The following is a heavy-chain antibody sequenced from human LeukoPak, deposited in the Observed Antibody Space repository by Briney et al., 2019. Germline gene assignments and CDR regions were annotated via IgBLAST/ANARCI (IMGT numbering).Heavy chain of an antibody. D-gene: IGHD2-21*02. V-gene: IGHV5-51*01. CDR3: ARQEGYCGGDYLVRDAFDI. CDR2: IYPGDSDT. Sequence: HGESLKISCKGSGYSFTSYWIGWVRQMPGKGLEWMGIIYPGDSDTRYSPSFQGQVTFSADKSISTAYLQWSSLKASDTAMYYCARQEGYCGGDYLVRDAFDIWGQGTMVTVSS. CDR1: GYSFTSYW. J-gene: IGHJ3*02.